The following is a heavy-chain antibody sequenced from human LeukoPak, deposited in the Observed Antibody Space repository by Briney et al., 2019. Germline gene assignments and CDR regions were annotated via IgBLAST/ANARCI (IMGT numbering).Heavy chain of an antibody. Sequence: SETLSLTCTVSGGSVSSGLYYWSWIRQPPGKGLEWIGYIYYSGSTNYNPSLKSRVTISVDTSKNQFSLKLSSVTAADTAVYFCARGGFCTSTSCSTRILDYWGQGTLVTVSP. D-gene: IGHD2-2*02. CDR3: ARGGFCTSTSCSTRILDY. CDR2: IYYSGST. CDR1: GGSVSSGLYY. V-gene: IGHV4-61*01. J-gene: IGHJ4*02.